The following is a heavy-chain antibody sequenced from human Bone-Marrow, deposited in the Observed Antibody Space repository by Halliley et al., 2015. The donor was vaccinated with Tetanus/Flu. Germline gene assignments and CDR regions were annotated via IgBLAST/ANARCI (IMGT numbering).Heavy chain of an antibody. CDR2: IIPIIGVT. CDR1: GDTFNNYA. CDR3: ARVRTTIFEYGMDV. D-gene: IGHD3-3*01. J-gene: IGHJ6*02. V-gene: IGHV1-69*17. Sequence: QLVQSGAEVKKPGSSVKVSCTASGDTFNNYAIDWVRQAPGQGLQWMGGIIPIIGVTNYAQEFEGSVTITADRSTYTAYMELSSLKSEDTAVYYCARVRTTIFEYGMDVWGQRTTVTV.